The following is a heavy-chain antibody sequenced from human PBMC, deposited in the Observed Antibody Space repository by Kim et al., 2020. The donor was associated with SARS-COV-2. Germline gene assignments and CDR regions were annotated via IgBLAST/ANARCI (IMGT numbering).Heavy chain of an antibody. CDR1: GGSFSGYY. Sequence: SETLSLTCAVYGGSFSGYYWTWIRQPPGKGLEWIGAIDHSGSANYHPSLKSRVTISADTSNNQFSLKMNSVTAADTAIYYCARYDFWSRGTLVTVSS. V-gene: IGHV4-34*01. D-gene: IGHD3-3*01. CDR2: IDHSGSA. J-gene: IGHJ4*02. CDR3: ARYDF.